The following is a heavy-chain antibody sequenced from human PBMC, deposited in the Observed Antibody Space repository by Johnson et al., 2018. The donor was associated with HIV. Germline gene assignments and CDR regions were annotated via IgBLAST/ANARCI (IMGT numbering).Heavy chain of an antibody. CDR2: ISWNSGSI. V-gene: IGHV3-9*01. J-gene: IGHJ3*02. Sequence: VQPVESGGRLVQPGRSLRLSCAASGFTFDDYAMHWVRQAPGKGLEWVLGISWNSGSIGYADSVKGRFTISRDNAKNSLYLQMNSLRAEDTAVYYCARGDSSGEAFDIWGQGTMVTVSS. CDR1: GFTFDDYA. D-gene: IGHD3-22*01. CDR3: ARGDSSGEAFDI.